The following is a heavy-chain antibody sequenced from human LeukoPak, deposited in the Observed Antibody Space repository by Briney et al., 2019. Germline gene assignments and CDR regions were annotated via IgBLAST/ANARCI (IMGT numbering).Heavy chain of an antibody. CDR3: ARDITIFGVVTTFYMDV. CDR1: GGTFSSYA. Sequence: SVKVSCKASGGTFSSYAISWVRQAPGQGLEWMGGIIPIFGTANYAQKFQGRVTITADESTSTAYMELRSLRSDDTAVYYCARDITIFGVVTTFYMDVWGKGTTVTVSS. CDR2: IIPIFGTA. V-gene: IGHV1-69*13. D-gene: IGHD3-3*01. J-gene: IGHJ6*03.